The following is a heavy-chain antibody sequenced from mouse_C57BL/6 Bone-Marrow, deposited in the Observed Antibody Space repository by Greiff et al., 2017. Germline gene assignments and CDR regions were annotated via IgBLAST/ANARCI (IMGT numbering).Heavy chain of an antibody. J-gene: IGHJ2*01. D-gene: IGHD1-1*01. CDR3: ARLIYYYGSSYGDY. Sequence: QVQLQQPGAELVRPGSSVKLSCKASGYTFTSYWMHWVKQRPIQGLEWIGNIDPSDSETHYNQKFKDKATLTVDKSSSTAYMQLSGLTSEDSAVYYCARLIYYYGSSYGDYWGQGTTLTVSS. CDR1: GYTFTSYW. CDR2: IDPSDSET. V-gene: IGHV1-52*01.